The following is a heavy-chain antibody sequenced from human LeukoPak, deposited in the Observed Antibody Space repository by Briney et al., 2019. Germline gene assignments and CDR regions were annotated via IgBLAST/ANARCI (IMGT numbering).Heavy chain of an antibody. V-gene: IGHV3-66*04. J-gene: IGHJ3*02. D-gene: IGHD5-18*01. CDR1: GFTVSSKY. Sequence: PGASLRLSCAASGFTVSSKYMSWVRQAPGKGLEWVSVIYSGGIYNDGTTNYGHYVKGRFTISRDNSKNTLYLQMNSLRAEDTAVYYCARRELLGYSYGLRTFNIWGQGTTVTVSS. CDR3: ARRELLGYSYGLRTFNI. CDR2: IYSGGIYNDGTT.